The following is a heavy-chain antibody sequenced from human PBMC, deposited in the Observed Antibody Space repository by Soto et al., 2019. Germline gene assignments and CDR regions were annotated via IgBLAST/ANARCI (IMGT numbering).Heavy chain of an antibody. V-gene: IGHV3-21*01. Sequence: GGSLRLSCAASGFTFSTYAMAWVRQAPGKGLEWVSSISSSSSYIYYADSVKGRFTISRDNAKNSLYLQMNSLRAEDTAVYYCARGGYCSGGSCYVHYYYGMDVWGQGTTVTVSS. CDR1: GFTFSTYA. J-gene: IGHJ6*02. CDR3: ARGGYCSGGSCYVHYYYGMDV. CDR2: ISSSSSYI. D-gene: IGHD2-15*01.